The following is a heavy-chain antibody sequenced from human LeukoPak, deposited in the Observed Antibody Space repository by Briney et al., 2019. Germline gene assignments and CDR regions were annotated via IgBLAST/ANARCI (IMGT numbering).Heavy chain of an antibody. V-gene: IGHV4-31*03. CDR3: ARVSYDSSGYYYGMDV. CDR1: GGSISSGGYY. CDR2: IYYSGST. Sequence: PSQTLSLTCTVSGGSISSGGYYWSWIRQHPGKGLEWIGYIYYSGSTYYNPSLKSRVTIPVDTSKNQFSLKLSSVTAADTAVYYCARVSYDSSGYYYGMDVWGQGTTVTVSS. D-gene: IGHD3-22*01. J-gene: IGHJ6*02.